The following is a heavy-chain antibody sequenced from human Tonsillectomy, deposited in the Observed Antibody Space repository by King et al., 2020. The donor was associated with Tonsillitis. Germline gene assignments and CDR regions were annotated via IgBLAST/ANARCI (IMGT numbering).Heavy chain of an antibody. Sequence: VQLVESGGGLVKPGGSLRLSCAASGFIFSTHNMVWVRQTPEKGLEWVSSINSGGTSIYYADSVKGRFSISRDNDKRSVYLQMNSLRVEDTALYYCARSAAAKGVDYWGRGTLVTVSS. V-gene: IGHV3-21*01. CDR3: ARSAAAKGVDY. CDR1: GFIFSTHN. CDR2: INSGGTSI. D-gene: IGHD6-13*01. J-gene: IGHJ4*02.